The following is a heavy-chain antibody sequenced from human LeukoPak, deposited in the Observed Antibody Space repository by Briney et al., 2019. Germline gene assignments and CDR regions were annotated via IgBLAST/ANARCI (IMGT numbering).Heavy chain of an antibody. D-gene: IGHD3-3*01. CDR2: INKNGGST. CDR3: ARDSLGDFWSGASWFDP. Sequence: GGCLRLSCAASGFTFSLYTMHWVRQAPGKGLEDISGINKNGGSTYYANSVQGRFTISRDNSKNTVYLQMGSLRPEDMAVYYCARDSLGDFWSGASWFDPWGXGTXVTVSS. V-gene: IGHV3-64*01. CDR1: GFTFSLYT. J-gene: IGHJ5*02.